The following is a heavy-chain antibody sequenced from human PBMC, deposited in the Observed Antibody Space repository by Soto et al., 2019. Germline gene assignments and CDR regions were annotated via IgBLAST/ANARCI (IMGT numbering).Heavy chain of an antibody. D-gene: IGHD3-3*01. J-gene: IGHJ5*02. CDR2: IYWDDDK. CDR3: AHSGSITIFGVVITRANWFDP. Sequence: SGPTLVKPTQTLTLTCTFSGFSLSPSGVGVGWIRQPPGKALEWLALIYWDDDKRYSPSLQSRLNIPKDTSKNQVVLTMTNMDPLDTATYYCAHSGSITIFGVVITRANWFDPWGQGTLVTVSS. V-gene: IGHV2-5*02. CDR1: GFSLSPSGVG.